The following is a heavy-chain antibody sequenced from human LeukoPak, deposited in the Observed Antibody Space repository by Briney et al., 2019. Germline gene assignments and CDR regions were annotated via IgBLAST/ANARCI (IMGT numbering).Heavy chain of an antibody. CDR1: GYTFTSYD. V-gene: IGHV1-8*03. J-gene: IGHJ4*02. CDR3: ARSKREAAAIDY. CDR2: MDPNSGNT. Sequence: GASVKVSCKASGYTFTSYDINWVRQATGQGLEWMGWMDPNSGNTGYAQKFQGRVTITRNTSISTAYMELSSLRSEDTAVYYCARSKREAAAIDYWGQGTLVTVSS. D-gene: IGHD6-13*01.